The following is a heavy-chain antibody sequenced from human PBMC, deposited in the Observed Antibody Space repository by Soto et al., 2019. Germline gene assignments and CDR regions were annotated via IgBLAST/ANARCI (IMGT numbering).Heavy chain of an antibody. CDR1: GGSISSYY. CDR2: IYYTGST. CDR3: ARHRDSYGSGDFDY. V-gene: IGHV4-59*08. J-gene: IGHJ4*02. D-gene: IGHD5-18*01. Sequence: QVQLQESGPGLVKPSETLSLTCTVSGGSISSYYWSWIRQPPGKGLEWIGYIYYTGSTNYNPSLKXXVXXSVDTSKNQFSLKVSSVTAADTAVYYCARHRDSYGSGDFDYWGQGTLVTVSS.